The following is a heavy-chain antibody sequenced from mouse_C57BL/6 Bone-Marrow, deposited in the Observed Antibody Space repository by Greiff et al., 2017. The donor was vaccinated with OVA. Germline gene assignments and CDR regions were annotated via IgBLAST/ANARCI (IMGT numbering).Heavy chain of an antibody. CDR1: GYAFSSSW. D-gene: IGHD1-1*01. CDR3: ARLYYYGSSYRY. CDR2: IYPGDGDT. Sequence: VQLQQSGPELVKPGASVKISCKASGYAFSSSWMNWVKQRPGKGLEWIGRIYPGDGDTNYNGKFKGKATLTADKSSSTAYMQLSSLTSEDSAVYFCARLYYYGSSYRYWGQGTTLTVSS. J-gene: IGHJ2*01. V-gene: IGHV1-82*01.